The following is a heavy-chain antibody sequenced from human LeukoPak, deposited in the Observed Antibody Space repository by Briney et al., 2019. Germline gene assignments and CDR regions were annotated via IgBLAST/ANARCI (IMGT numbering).Heavy chain of an antibody. CDR3: ARGSGYLDY. CDR1: GFSVSTNY. CDR2: LYNIGTT. D-gene: IGHD1-26*01. Sequence: GGSLRLSCAASGFSVSTNYMSWVRQAPGKGLEWVSVLYNIGTTYYTDSVKGRFTISRDNSKNTLYLQMNSLRAEDTAVYYCARGSGYLDYWGQGTLVTVSS. V-gene: IGHV3-53*01. J-gene: IGHJ4*02.